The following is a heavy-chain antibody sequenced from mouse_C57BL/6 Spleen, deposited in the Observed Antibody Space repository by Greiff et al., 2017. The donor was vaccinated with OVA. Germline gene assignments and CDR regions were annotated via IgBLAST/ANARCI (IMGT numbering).Heavy chain of an antibody. V-gene: IGHV1-69*01. CDR2: IDPSDSYT. J-gene: IGHJ2*01. CDR1: GYTFTSYW. D-gene: IGHD6-2*01. Sequence: VQLQQPGAELVMPGASVKLSCKASGYTFTSYWMHWVKQRPGQGLEWIGEIDPSDSYTNYNQKFKGKSTLTVDKSSSTAYMQLSSLTSEDSAVYYCARLGGLHYWGQGTTLTVSS. CDR3: ARLGGLHY.